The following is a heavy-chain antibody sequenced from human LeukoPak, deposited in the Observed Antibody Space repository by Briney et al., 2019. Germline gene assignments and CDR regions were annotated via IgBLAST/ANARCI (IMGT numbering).Heavy chain of an antibody. CDR3: ARGVRYNWNSAWLDP. Sequence: SETLSLTCTVSGGSISSYYWSWIRQPPGKGLEWIGYIYYSGSTNYNPSLKSRVTISVDTSKNQFSLKLSSVTAADTAVYYCARGVRYNWNSAWLDPWGQGTLVTVSS. V-gene: IGHV4-59*01. CDR2: IYYSGST. D-gene: IGHD1-7*01. J-gene: IGHJ5*02. CDR1: GGSISSYY.